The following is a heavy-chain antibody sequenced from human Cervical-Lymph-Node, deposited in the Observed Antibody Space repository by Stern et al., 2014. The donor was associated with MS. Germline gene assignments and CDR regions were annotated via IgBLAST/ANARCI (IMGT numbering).Heavy chain of an antibody. D-gene: IGHD3-22*01. J-gene: IGHJ3*01. CDR1: GFTFSGYA. Sequence: VQLVESGGGVVHPGRSLRLSCAASGFTFSGYAMHWVLQAPGTGLEGVATIWYDGSNQYYADSVKGRFTISRDNSQRRLYLQMNSLRVEDTAVYYCARDPNYYDSTGSPGYWGQGTMVTVSS. CDR3: ARDPNYYDSTGSPGY. V-gene: IGHV3-33*01. CDR2: IWYDGSNQ.